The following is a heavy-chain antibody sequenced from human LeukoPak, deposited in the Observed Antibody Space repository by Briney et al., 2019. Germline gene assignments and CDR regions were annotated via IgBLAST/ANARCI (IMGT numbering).Heavy chain of an antibody. CDR2: ISWNSGSI. CDR1: GFTFDDYA. Sequence: GGSLRLSCAASGFTFDDYAMHWVRQAPGKGLEWVSGISWNSGSIGYADSVKGRFTISRDNAKNSLYLQMNSLRSDDTAVYYCAISQGSYYDTSGYLGGDYWGQGTLVTVSS. J-gene: IGHJ4*02. D-gene: IGHD3-22*01. V-gene: IGHV3-9*01. CDR3: AISQGSYYDTSGYLGGDY.